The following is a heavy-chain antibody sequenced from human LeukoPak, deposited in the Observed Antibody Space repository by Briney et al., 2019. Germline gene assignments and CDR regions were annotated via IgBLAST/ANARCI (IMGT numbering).Heavy chain of an antibody. J-gene: IGHJ6*02. CDR2: IYTSGST. D-gene: IGHD3-16*01. V-gene: IGHV4-61*02. Sequence: PSQTLSLTCTVSGGSISSGSYYWSWIRQPAGKGLEWIGRIYTSGSTNYNPSLKSRVTISVDTSKNQFSLKLSSVTAADTAVYYCASDYGYYYYGMDVWGQGTTVTVSS. CDR3: ASDYGYYYYGMDV. CDR1: GGSISSGSYY.